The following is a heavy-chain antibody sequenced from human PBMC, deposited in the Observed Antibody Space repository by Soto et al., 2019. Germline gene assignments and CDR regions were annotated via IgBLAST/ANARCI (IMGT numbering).Heavy chain of an antibody. D-gene: IGHD2-15*01. Sequence: EVQLVESGGGLVQPGGSLRLSCAASGFTFSSYWMSWVRQAPGKGLEWVANIKQDGSEKYYVDSVKGRFTISRDNAKNPLYLQMNSLRAEDTAVYYCARWGDCSGGSCYSRALDYWGQGTLVTVSS. V-gene: IGHV3-7*01. J-gene: IGHJ4*02. CDR3: ARWGDCSGGSCYSRALDY. CDR2: IKQDGSEK. CDR1: GFTFSSYW.